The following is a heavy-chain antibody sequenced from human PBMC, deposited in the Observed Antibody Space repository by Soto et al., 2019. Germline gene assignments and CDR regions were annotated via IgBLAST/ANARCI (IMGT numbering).Heavy chain of an antibody. CDR3: ARDKWLQGYYYYGMDV. Sequence: TLXLTCSISGDSVSSNSAACNWIRQSPSRGLEWLGRTYYRSKLYNDYAVSVKSRITINPDTSKNQFSLQLNSVTPEDTAVYYCARDKWLQGYYYYGMDVWGQGTTVTVSS. J-gene: IGHJ6*02. V-gene: IGHV6-1*01. D-gene: IGHD5-12*01. CDR1: GDSVSSNSAA. CDR2: TYYRSKLYN.